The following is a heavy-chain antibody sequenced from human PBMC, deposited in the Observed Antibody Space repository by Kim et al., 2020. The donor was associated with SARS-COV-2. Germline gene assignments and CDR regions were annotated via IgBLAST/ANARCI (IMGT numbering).Heavy chain of an antibody. J-gene: IGHJ2*01. V-gene: IGHV4-39*07. D-gene: IGHD2-15*01. CDR3: VLGYCSSGSCAGLGFFDL. Sequence: SETLSLTCSVSGASISSSSYYWGWIRQPPGKGLEWIGSGYYSGGTYYNPSLKRRVSISADTSKNKFSLKMSDVTAADTGVFFCVLGYCSSGSCAGLGFFDLWGRGTLVTVSS. CDR1: GASISSSSYY. CDR2: GYYSGGT.